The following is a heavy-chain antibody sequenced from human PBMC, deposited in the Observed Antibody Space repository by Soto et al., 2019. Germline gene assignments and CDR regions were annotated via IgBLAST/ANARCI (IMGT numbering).Heavy chain of an antibody. J-gene: IGHJ3*02. CDR1: WGSMYNYY. CDR3: GRRPGSGHAFDI. Sequence: PSETPAPIFSGLWGSMYNYYCNLIRQPPGKGLEWIGFFYNSETTNYNPSLESRVTMSVDTSKNQFSLVLSSVTAADTAVYYCGRRPGSGHAFDIWGQGTMVT. D-gene: IGHD3-10*01. CDR2: FYNSETT. V-gene: IGHV4-59*08.